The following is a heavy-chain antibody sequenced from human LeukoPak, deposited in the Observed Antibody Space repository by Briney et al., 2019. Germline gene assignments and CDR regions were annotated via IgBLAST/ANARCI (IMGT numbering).Heavy chain of an antibody. CDR1: GVTFSNHA. CDR2: ITGSGGST. D-gene: IGHD3-16*01. CDR3: ARGTNTLNYDYVWGSPKGPGGY. V-gene: IGHV3-23*01. Sequence: GGSLRLSCAASGVTFSNHAMSWVHQAPGKGLEWVSGITGSGGSTYHAESVKGRFTISRDNSKNTLYLQMNSLRAEDTAVYYCARGTNTLNYDYVWGSPKGPGGYWGQGTLVTVSS. J-gene: IGHJ4*02.